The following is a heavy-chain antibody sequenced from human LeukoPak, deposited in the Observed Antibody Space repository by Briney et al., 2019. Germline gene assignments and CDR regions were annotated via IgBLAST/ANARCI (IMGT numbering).Heavy chain of an antibody. Sequence: GGSLRLSCAASGFTFSSYGMHWVRQAPGKGLEWVAVIWYDGSNKYYADSVKGRFTISRDNSMNTLYLQMDSLRAEDTAVYDCAKDLHFLSSGWYAFDYWGQGTLVTVSS. CDR3: AKDLHFLSSGWYAFDY. CDR2: IWYDGSNK. J-gene: IGHJ4*02. CDR1: GFTFSSYG. D-gene: IGHD6-19*01. V-gene: IGHV3-33*06.